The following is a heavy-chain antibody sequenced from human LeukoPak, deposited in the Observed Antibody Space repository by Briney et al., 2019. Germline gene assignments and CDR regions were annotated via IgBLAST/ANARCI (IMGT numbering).Heavy chain of an antibody. V-gene: IGHV3-48*03. CDR1: EFTFSSYE. Sequence: GGSLRLSCSASEFTFSSYEMNWVRQAPGKGLEWVSYISGGGETTLYADSVKGRFTTSRDNAKNSLYLQLTSLRAEDTAVYYCARGANYGGNLGVYWGQGTLVTVSS. CDR2: ISGGGETT. J-gene: IGHJ4*02. D-gene: IGHD4-23*01. CDR3: ARGANYGGNLGVY.